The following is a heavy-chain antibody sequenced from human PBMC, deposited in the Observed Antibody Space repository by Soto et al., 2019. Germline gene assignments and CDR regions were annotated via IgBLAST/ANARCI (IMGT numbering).Heavy chain of an antibody. J-gene: IGHJ4*02. CDR1: GFTFSSYG. CDR2: ISDDGINE. Sequence: QVQLVESGGGVVQPGRSLRLSCAASGFTFSSYGMHWVRQAPGKGLEWVAFISDDGINEDYADSVKGRFTISRDNSKNTLYLQMNSLRAEDTAVYYCAKDIVLMVYAGNFDYWGQGTLVTVSS. V-gene: IGHV3-30*18. D-gene: IGHD2-8*01. CDR3: AKDIVLMVYAGNFDY.